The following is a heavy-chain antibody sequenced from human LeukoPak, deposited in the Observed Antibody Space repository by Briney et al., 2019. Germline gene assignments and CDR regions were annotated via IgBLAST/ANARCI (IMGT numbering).Heavy chain of an antibody. CDR3: ARVVPITIFDY. CDR1: GFTFDDYG. D-gene: IGHD3-3*01. V-gene: IGHV3-20*04. CDR2: INWDGGRT. Sequence: RSLRLSCAASGFTFDDYGMSWVRQAPGKGLEWGSGINWDGGRTGYADSVKGRFTISRDNAKNSLYLQMNSLRAEDTALYYCARVVPITIFDYWGQGTLVTVSS. J-gene: IGHJ4*02.